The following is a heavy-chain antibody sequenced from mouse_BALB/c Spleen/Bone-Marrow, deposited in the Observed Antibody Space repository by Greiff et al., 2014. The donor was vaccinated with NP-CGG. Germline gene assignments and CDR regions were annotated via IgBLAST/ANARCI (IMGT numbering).Heavy chain of an antibody. Sequence: QVQLKESGPGLVAPSQSLSITCTVSGFSLTSYGVHWVRQPPGKGLEWLGVIWAGGSTNYNSALMSRLSISKNNSKSQVFLKMNSLQTDDTAIYYGARITAATGAMDYWGQGTSLTVSS. D-gene: IGHD1-2*01. J-gene: IGHJ4*01. CDR3: ARITAATGAMDY. CDR2: IWAGGST. CDR1: GFSLTSYG. V-gene: IGHV2-9*02.